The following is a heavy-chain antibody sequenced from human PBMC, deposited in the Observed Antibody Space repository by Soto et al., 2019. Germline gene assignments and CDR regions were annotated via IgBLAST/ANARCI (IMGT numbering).Heavy chain of an antibody. CDR2: ISSNGGST. CDR1: GFTFSSYA. J-gene: IGHJ3*02. D-gene: IGHD4-17*01. V-gene: IGHV3-64*01. Sequence: PWGSLRLSCAASGFTFSSYAMHWVRQAPGKGLEYVSAISSNGGSTYYANSVKGRFTISRDNSKNTLYLQMGSLRAEDMAVYYCARSQALSYLTVTTDAFDIWGQGTMVTVS. CDR3: ARSQALSYLTVTTDAFDI.